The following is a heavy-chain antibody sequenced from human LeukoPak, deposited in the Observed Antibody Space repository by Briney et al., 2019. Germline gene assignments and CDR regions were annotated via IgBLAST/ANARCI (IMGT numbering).Heavy chain of an antibody. CDR3: ARQTTGGPSYYYYYMDV. CDR1: GFTFDDYG. V-gene: IGHV3-20*04. Sequence: PGGSLRLSCAASGFTFDDYGMSWVRQAPGKGLEGVSGMNWNGGSTGYADSVKGRFTISRDNAKNSLYLQMNSMRAEDTAVYYCARQTTGGPSYYYYYMDVWGKGTTVTVSS. J-gene: IGHJ6*03. CDR2: MNWNGGST. D-gene: IGHD4-17*01.